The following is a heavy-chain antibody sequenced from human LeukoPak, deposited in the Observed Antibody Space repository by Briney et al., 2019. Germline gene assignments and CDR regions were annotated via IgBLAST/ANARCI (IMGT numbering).Heavy chain of an antibody. J-gene: IGHJ4*02. CDR2: IYSGGST. D-gene: IGHD2-2*01. CDR1: GFTVSTYY. CDR3: ARGLGYCTSTTCLLPLYY. Sequence: PGGSLRLPCAASGFTVSTYYMTWVRQAPGKGLECVSVIYSGGSTYYADSVKGRFTVSRDNSKNTLYLQMNSLRAEDTAMYYCARGLGYCTSTTCLLPLYYWAEGTLLTVSS. V-gene: IGHV3-53*01.